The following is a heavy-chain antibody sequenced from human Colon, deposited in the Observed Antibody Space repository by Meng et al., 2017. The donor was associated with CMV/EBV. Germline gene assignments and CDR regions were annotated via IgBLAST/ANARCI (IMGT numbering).Heavy chain of an antibody. J-gene: IGHJ4*02. Sequence: GGSLKISCTASGFTFGDYAMSWVRQAPGKGLEWVGFIRSKAYGGTTEYAASVKGRFTISRDDSKSIAYLQMNSLKTEDTAVYYCTGGVSYPWGQGTLVTVSS. CDR1: GFTFGDYA. V-gene: IGHV3-49*04. D-gene: IGHD2-8*01. CDR3: TGGVSYP. CDR2: IRSKAYGGTT.